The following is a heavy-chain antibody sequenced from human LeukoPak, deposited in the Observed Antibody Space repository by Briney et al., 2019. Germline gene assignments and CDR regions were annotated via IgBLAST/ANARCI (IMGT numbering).Heavy chain of an antibody. CDR2: IYYSGST. Sequence: PSETLSLTCTVSGGSISSGGYYWSWIRQHPGKGLEWIGSIYYSGSTYYNPSLKSRVTISVDTSKNQFSLKLSSVTAADTAVYYCARLVVAAFDYWGQGTLVTVSS. D-gene: IGHD2-15*01. V-gene: IGHV4-39*01. CDR3: ARLVVAAFDY. CDR1: GGSISSGGYY. J-gene: IGHJ4*02.